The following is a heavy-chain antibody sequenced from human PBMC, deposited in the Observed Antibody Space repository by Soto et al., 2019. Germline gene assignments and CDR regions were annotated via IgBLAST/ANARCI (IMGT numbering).Heavy chain of an antibody. CDR3: ASLYYGSGSSSRMPGY. J-gene: IGHJ4*02. D-gene: IGHD3-10*01. Sequence: ASVKVSCKASGGTFSSYAISWVRQAPGQGLEWMGGIIPIFGTANYAQKFQGRVTITADESTSTAYMELSSLRSEDTAVYYCASLYYGSGSSSRMPGYWGQGTLVTVSS. CDR2: IIPIFGTA. V-gene: IGHV1-69*13. CDR1: GGTFSSYA.